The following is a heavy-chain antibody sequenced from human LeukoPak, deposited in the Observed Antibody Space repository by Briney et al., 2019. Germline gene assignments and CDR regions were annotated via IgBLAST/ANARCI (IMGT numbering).Heavy chain of an antibody. J-gene: IGHJ4*02. CDR1: GYTFTSYG. D-gene: IGHD2-2*01. V-gene: IGHV1-18*01. Sequence: ASVKVSCKASGYTFTSYGISWVRQAPGRGLEWMGWISGYSGNTNYVQKFQGRVTMATDTSTSTVYMELRSLRSDDTAVYYCARDIATVVHQEWGQGTLVTVSS. CDR2: ISGYSGNT. CDR3: ARDIATVVHQE.